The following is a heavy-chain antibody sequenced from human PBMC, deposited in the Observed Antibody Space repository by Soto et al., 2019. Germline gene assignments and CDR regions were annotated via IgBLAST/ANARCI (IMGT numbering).Heavy chain of an antibody. V-gene: IGHV1-69*06. CDR1: GGTFSSSA. CDR3: ARERQARVKDV. D-gene: IGHD3-22*01. J-gene: IGHJ6*02. CDR2: IIPVFGTA. Sequence: QVQLVQSGAEVKKPGSSVKVSCKASGGTFSSSAISWVRQAPGQGLEWMGAIIPVFGTAHYAQKFQGRVTITADKPTSTAYMDLSRLRSEDTAVYYCARERQARVKDVWGQGTTVTVSS.